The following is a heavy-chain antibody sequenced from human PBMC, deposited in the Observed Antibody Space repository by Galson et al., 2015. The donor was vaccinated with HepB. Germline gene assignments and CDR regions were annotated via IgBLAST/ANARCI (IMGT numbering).Heavy chain of an antibody. J-gene: IGHJ3*02. Sequence: SVKVSCKASGYTFTSYAMHWVRQAPGQRLEWMGWINAGNGNTKYSQKFQGRVTITRDTSASTAYMELSSLRSEDTAVYYCARRVRVIYCSSTSCYFSGPHENAFDIWGQGTMVTVSS. CDR1: GYTFTSYA. CDR3: ARRVRVIYCSSTSCYFSGPHENAFDI. CDR2: INAGNGNT. D-gene: IGHD2-2*01. V-gene: IGHV1-3*01.